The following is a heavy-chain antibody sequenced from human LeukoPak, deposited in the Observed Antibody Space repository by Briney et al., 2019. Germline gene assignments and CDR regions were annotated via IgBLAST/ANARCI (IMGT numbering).Heavy chain of an antibody. V-gene: IGHV1-69*13. CDR1: GGTFSSYA. D-gene: IGHD3-3*01. Sequence: ASVKVSCKASGGTFSSYAISWVRQAPGQGLEWMGGIIPIFGTANYAQKFQGRVTITADESTSTAYMELSSLRSEDTAVYYCASITIFGVVTGPFDPWGQGTLVTVSS. CDR2: IIPIFGTA. J-gene: IGHJ5*02. CDR3: ASITIFGVVTGPFDP.